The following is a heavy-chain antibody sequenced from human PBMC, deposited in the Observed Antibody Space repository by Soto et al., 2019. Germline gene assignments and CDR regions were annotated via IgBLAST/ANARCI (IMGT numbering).Heavy chain of an antibody. D-gene: IGHD6-19*01. CDR1: GFTFSSYG. J-gene: IGHJ6*03. Sequence: PGGSLRLSCAASGFTFSSYGMHWVRQAPGKGLEWVAVIWYDGSNKYYADSVKGRFTISRDNSKNTLYLQMNSLRAEDTAVYYCARDLHYSSGWTVEDYYMDVWGKGTTVTVSS. V-gene: IGHV3-33*01. CDR2: IWYDGSNK. CDR3: ARDLHYSSGWTVEDYYMDV.